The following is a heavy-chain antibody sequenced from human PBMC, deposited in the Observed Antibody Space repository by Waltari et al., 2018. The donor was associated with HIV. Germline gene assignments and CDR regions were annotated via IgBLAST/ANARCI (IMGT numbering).Heavy chain of an antibody. CDR2: INAYSHNR. D-gene: IGHD5-12*01. Sequence: QAQLIQSGPEAKKPGASVKVSCQASGSDFRSYGVNWVRRTPGQGFEWLGWINAYSHNRNYTEGRITLTTNTSSNTATLELRSLRPDDTGTYYCARVRGAKWPASYYGMDVWGQGTAVSVSS. V-gene: IGHV1-18*01. J-gene: IGHJ6*02. CDR1: GSDFRSYG. CDR3: ARVRGAKWPASYYGMDV.